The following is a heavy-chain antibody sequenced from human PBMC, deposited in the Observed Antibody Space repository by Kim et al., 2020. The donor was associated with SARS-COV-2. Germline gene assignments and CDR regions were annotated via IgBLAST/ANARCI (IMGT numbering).Heavy chain of an antibody. J-gene: IGHJ4*02. D-gene: IGHD2-15*01. V-gene: IGHV3-23*01. CDR3: AKDPTQYCSGGSCYASY. Sequence: VKGRFTISRDNSKNTLYLQMNSLRAEDTAVYYCAKDPTQYCSGGSCYASYWGQGILVTVSS.